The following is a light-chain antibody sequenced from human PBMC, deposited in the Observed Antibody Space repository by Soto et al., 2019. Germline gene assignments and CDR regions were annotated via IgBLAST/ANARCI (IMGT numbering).Light chain of an antibody. CDR3: SSYTSSSNRV. V-gene: IGLV2-14*01. J-gene: IGLJ2*01. CDR1: SSDVGGYNY. CDR2: DVS. Sequence: QSALTQPASVSGSPGQSITISCTGTSSDVGGYNYVSWYQQHPGKAPKLMIYDVSNRPSGVSNRFSGSKSGNTASLTISGLQAEDEADYYCSSYTSSSNRVFGGGTKVT.